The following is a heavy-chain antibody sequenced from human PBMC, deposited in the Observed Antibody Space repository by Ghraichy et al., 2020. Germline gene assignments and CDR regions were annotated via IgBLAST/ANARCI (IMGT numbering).Heavy chain of an antibody. CDR3: ARDVLRYCSSTSCYNNWFDP. Sequence: ASVKVSCKASGYTFTSYGISWVRQAPGQGLEWMGWISAYNGNTNYAQKLQGRVTMTTDTSTSTAYMELRSLRSDDTAVYYCARDVLRYCSSTSCYNNWFDPWGQGTLVTVSS. V-gene: IGHV1-18*04. CDR2: ISAYNGNT. J-gene: IGHJ5*02. D-gene: IGHD2-2*01. CDR1: GYTFTSYG.